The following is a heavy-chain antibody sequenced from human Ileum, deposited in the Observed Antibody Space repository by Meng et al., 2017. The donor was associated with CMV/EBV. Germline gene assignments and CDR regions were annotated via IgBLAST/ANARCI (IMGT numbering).Heavy chain of an antibody. Sequence: GWMSWGRQAPGKGLEWVCRIKSKVDGGTTDYAAPVKGRFTISRDDSKSTLYLQMDSLKTEDTAMYYCTREYCSSATTCYRGGHWFDPWGQGTLVTVSS. CDR2: IKSKVDGGTT. J-gene: IGHJ5*02. V-gene: IGHV3-15*01. CDR1: GW. CDR3: TREYCSSATTCYRGGHWFDP. D-gene: IGHD2-2*02.